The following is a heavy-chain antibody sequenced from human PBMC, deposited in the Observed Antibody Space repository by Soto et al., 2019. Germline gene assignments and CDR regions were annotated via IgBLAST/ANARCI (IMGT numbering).Heavy chain of an antibody. CDR2: IKTRADAGTT. D-gene: IGHD3-10*02. J-gene: IGHJ5*02. V-gene: IGHV3-15*01. CDR3: TTDGATIFFDP. CDR1: GFTFKNAW. Sequence: WGSLRLSCAASGFTFKNAWIIWGRQAPGKGLEWVGRIKTRADAGTTDYAAPVKGRFTTSRDDSKNTLYLQMNSLKNEDTALYFCTTDGATIFFDPRGQGTLVTVSS.